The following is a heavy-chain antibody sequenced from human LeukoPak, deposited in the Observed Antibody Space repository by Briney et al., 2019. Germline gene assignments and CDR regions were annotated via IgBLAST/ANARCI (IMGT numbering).Heavy chain of an antibody. V-gene: IGHV4-34*01. CDR2: INHSGST. CDR1: GGFFSGYY. D-gene: IGHD3-10*01. Sequence: PSETLSLTCAVYGGFFSGYYWSWIRQPPGKGLEWIGEINHSGSTNYNPSLKSRVTISVDTSKNQFSLKLSSVTAADTAVYCCARDLEVRGSLWFGELLGYWGQGTLVTVSS. CDR3: ARDLEVRGSLWFGELLGY. J-gene: IGHJ4*02.